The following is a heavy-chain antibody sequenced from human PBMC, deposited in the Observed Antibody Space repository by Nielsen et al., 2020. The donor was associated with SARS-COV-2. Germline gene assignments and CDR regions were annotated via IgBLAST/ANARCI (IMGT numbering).Heavy chain of an antibody. CDR1: GFTFSDYY. CDR2: IYYSGST. Sequence: ESLKISCAASGFTFSDYYMSWIRQPPGKGLEWIGYIYYSGSTNYNPSLKSRVTISVDTSKNQFSLKLSSVTAADTAVYYCASGLRFYWLDVWGQGTTVTVSS. D-gene: IGHD3-16*01. J-gene: IGHJ6*02. V-gene: IGHV4-59*01. CDR3: ASGLRFYWLDV.